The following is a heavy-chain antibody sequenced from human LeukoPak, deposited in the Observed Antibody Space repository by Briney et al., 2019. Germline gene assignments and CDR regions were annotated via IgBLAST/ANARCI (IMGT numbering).Heavy chain of an antibody. CDR1: GYTFTSNY. Sequence: ASVKVSCKASGYTFTSNYMHWVRQASGQGLEWMGIINPRGGSATYAQKFQGRVTMTRDMSTSTIYMELSSLRSEDTAVYYCAREDDTGRYMGDDAFDIWGQGTMVTVSS. V-gene: IGHV1-46*01. J-gene: IGHJ3*02. CDR2: INPRGGSA. CDR3: AREDDTGRYMGDDAFDI. D-gene: IGHD1-26*01.